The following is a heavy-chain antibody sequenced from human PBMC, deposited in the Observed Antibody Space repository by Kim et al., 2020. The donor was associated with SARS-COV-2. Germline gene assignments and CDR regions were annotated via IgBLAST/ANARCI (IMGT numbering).Heavy chain of an antibody. Sequence: GGSLRLSCAASGVTFTDYYMSWVRQAPGKGLEWVSFVSTSGDEIYYADSVKGRFSVSRDNTKNSLVLQMNSLRDEDTAVYYCASYCSSTSCYVFDMWGQGTVVIVSS. CDR2: VSTSGDEI. J-gene: IGHJ3*02. CDR1: GVTFTDYY. CDR3: ASYCSSTSCYVFDM. V-gene: IGHV3-11*01. D-gene: IGHD2-15*01.